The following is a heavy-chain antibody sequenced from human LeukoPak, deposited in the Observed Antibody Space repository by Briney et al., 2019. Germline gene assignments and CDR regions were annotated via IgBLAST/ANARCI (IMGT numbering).Heavy chain of an antibody. V-gene: IGHV3-7*03. J-gene: IGHJ6*02. CDR3: ARGHYGLDV. CDR1: GFTFSSYA. Sequence: GGSLRLSCAASGFTFSSYAMSWVRQAPGKGLEWVAHINQDESEKSYVDSAKGRFTISRDNGKDSLYLQMSSLRVEDTGVYHCARGHYGLDVWGQGTTVTVSS. CDR2: INQDESEK.